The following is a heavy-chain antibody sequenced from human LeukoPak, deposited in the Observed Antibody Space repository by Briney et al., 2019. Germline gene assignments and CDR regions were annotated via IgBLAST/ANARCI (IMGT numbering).Heavy chain of an antibody. CDR1: GGTFSSYA. Sequence: GASVKVSCKASGGTFSSYAISWVRQAPGQGLEWMGGIIPIFGTANYAQKFQGRVTITADESTSTAYMELSSLRSEDTAVYYCARVMKRGYDFWSGSLDYWGQGTLVTVSS. CDR2: IIPIFGTA. V-gene: IGHV1-69*01. J-gene: IGHJ4*02. D-gene: IGHD3-3*01. CDR3: ARVMKRGYDFWSGSLDY.